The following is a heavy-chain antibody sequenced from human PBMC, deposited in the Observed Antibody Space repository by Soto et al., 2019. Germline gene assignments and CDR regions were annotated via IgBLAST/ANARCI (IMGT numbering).Heavy chain of an antibody. CDR3: AREIRRGESSSWHNWFDP. J-gene: IGHJ5*02. CDR1: GYTFTSYY. Sequence: QVQLVQSGAEVKKPGASVKVSCKASGYTFTSYYMHWVRQAPGQGLEWMGIINPSGGSTSYAQKFQGRVTMTRDTSTSTVYMELSSRRSEDTAVYYCAREIRRGESSSWHNWFDPWGQGTLVTVSS. V-gene: IGHV1-46*01. D-gene: IGHD6-13*01. CDR2: INPSGGST.